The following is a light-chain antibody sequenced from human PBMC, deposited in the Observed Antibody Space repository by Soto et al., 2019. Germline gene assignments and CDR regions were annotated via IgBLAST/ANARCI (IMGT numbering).Light chain of an antibody. J-gene: IGKJ3*01. CDR2: GAS. V-gene: IGKV3-20*01. Sequence: EIVLTQSPGTLSLSPGERATLSCRASQSVSPYLAWYQHKPGQAPRLLIYGASSRATGIPDRFSGSGSGTDFPLTISRLEPEDFAVYYWQQYGSSPAVTGGPGIKVDIK. CDR3: QQYGSSPAVT. CDR1: QSVSPY.